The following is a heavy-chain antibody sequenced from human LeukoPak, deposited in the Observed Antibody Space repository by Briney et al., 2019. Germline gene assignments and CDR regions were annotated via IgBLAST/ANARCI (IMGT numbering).Heavy chain of an antibody. D-gene: IGHD2-2*01. V-gene: IGHV1-18*04. Sequence: GASVKVSCEASGYRFNSYYMHWVRQAPGQGLEWMGWISVYNGNTNYAQKLQGRVTMTADTSTTTAYMELRSLRSDDTAVYYCARGYCSSATCRHFDYWGQGALVTVSS. J-gene: IGHJ4*02. CDR3: ARGYCSSATCRHFDY. CDR1: GYRFNSYY. CDR2: ISVYNGNT.